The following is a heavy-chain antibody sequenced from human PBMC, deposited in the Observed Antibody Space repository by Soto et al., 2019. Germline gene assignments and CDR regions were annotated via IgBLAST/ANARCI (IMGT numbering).Heavy chain of an antibody. Sequence: VALGKVSCKASGYTFTSYYRHWVRQAPGQGLEWMGIINPSGGSTSYAQKFQGRVTMNRDRSTSTVYMQLSRLRSEDTAVYYCARPSNAHDFSSGYLRVFDGSNYGIDVCGPLTTVTVSS. V-gene: IGHV1-46*01. D-gene: IGHD3-3*01. CDR3: ARPSNAHDFSSGYLRVFDGSNYGIDV. J-gene: IGHJ6*01. CDR1: GYTFTSYY. CDR2: INPSGGST.